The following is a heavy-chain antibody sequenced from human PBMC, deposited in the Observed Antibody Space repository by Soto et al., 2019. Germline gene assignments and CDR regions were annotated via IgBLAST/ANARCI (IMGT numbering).Heavy chain of an antibody. CDR2: IYHSGST. Sequence: QVQLQESGPGPVKPSETLSLTCTVSGGSVSSGGYFWSWIRQSPGKGLEWIGYIYHSGSTNYNPSLKSRVTISLDMSKNQFSLKMTSVTAADTAVYYCARVGCSGGGCYSIDYYYYAMDVWGQGTTVTVSS. CDR3: ARVGCSGGGCYSIDYYYYAMDV. CDR1: GGSVSSGGYF. J-gene: IGHJ6*02. D-gene: IGHD2-15*01. V-gene: IGHV4-61*08.